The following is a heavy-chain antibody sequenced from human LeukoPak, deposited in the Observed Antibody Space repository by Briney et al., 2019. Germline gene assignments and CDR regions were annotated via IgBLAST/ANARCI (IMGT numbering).Heavy chain of an antibody. D-gene: IGHD5-18*01. V-gene: IGHV3-74*01. J-gene: IGHJ4*03. CDR3: VMGRAYNY. CDR2: INNDGST. Sequence: PGGSLRLSCAASGFTFSSYWMHWVGQAPGKGLVWVSLINNDGSTNYADSVKGRFTISRDNAKSTVFLQMNSLRPEDTAVYFCVMGRAYNYWGRGTMVTVSS. CDR1: GFTFSSYW.